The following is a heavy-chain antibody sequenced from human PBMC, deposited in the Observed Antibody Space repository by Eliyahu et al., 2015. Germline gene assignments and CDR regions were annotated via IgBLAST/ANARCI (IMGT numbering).Heavy chain of an antibody. J-gene: IGHJ4*02. CDR2: ISGSGGNT. CDR3: ASDLLRESTWGFDC. CDR1: GXTFSSFG. Sequence: EVQLLESGGGLVQPGGSLRLTCXTSGXTFSSFGMNWVRQAPGKGLGWVSSISGSGGNTYYPDSVKGRFTIFRDNSRNTLSLQMNSLRAEDTAVYYCASDLLRESTWGFDCWGQGTLVTVSS. D-gene: IGHD3-10*01. V-gene: IGHV3-23*01.